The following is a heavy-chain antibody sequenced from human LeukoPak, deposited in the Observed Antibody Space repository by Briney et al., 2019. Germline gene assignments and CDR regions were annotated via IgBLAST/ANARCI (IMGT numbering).Heavy chain of an antibody. CDR1: GFTFSDYN. D-gene: IGHD4-11*01. Sequence: GGSLRLSCAASGFTFSDYNMRWIRQAPGKGLEWVSSISRSGSTKYYADSVKGRFTISRDNAKNSLFLQMNSLTADDTAVYYCARERTTIVSGTTIGAFWGQGTLVSVSS. CDR3: ARERTTIVSGTTIGAF. J-gene: IGHJ4*02. V-gene: IGHV3-11*04. CDR2: ISRSGSTK.